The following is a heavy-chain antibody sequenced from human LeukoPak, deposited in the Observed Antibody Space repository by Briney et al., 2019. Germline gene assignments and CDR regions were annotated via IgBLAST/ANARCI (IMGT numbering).Heavy chain of an antibody. CDR3: ARGRSNSDY. Sequence: SEPLSLPCTVSGGSISSYYWTWIRQPPGKGLEWIGYIYYSGSTNYNPSLKSRVTISVDTSKNQFSLTLSSVTAADTAVYYCARGRSNSDYWGQGTLVTVTS. V-gene: IGHV4-59*01. J-gene: IGHJ4*02. D-gene: IGHD3/OR15-3a*01. CDR1: GGSISSYY. CDR2: IYYSGST.